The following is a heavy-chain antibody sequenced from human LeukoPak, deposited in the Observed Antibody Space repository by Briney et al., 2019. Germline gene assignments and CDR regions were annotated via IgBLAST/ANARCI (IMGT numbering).Heavy chain of an antibody. CDR3: ARIFADYYDSSGYCFDY. CDR2: IYYSGST. V-gene: IGHV4-59*01. J-gene: IGHJ4*02. Sequence: PSETLSLTCTVSGGSISSYYWSWIRQPPGKGLEWIGYIYYSGSTNYNPSLKSRVTISVDTSKNQFSLKLSSVTAADTAVYYCARIFADYYDSSGYCFDYWGQGTLVTVSS. D-gene: IGHD3-22*01. CDR1: GGSISSYY.